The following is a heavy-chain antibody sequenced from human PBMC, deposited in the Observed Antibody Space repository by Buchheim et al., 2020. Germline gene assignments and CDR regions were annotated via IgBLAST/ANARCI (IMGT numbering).Heavy chain of an antibody. CDR3: ARGITMVRGVPAPFDP. V-gene: IGHV4-59*08. J-gene: IGHJ5*02. D-gene: IGHD3-10*01. CDR2: IYYSGST. Sequence: QVQLQESGPGLVKPSETLSLTCTVSGGSISSYYWSWIRQPPGKGLEWIGYIYYSGSTNYNPSLKSRVTISVDTSKNQFSLKLSSVTAADTAVYYCARGITMVRGVPAPFDPWGQGTL. CDR1: GGSISSYY.